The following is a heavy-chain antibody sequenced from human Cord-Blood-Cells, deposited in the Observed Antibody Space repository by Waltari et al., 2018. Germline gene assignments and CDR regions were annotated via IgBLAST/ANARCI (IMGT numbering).Heavy chain of an antibody. Sequence: QVQLVQSGAEVTKPGASVKVSCKASGYTFTGYYMHWVRQAPGKGLEGVGWVNRKRGGTNKAEKFQGKGPMMRDTSIIAAYMELGSLGSDDTAVYYCARDPSSSYYYYYYMDVLGKGTTVTVSS. CDR3: ARDPSSSYYYYYYMDV. V-gene: IGHV1-2*02. CDR2: VNRKRGGT. D-gene: IGHD6-6*01. J-gene: IGHJ6*03. CDR1: GYTFTGYY.